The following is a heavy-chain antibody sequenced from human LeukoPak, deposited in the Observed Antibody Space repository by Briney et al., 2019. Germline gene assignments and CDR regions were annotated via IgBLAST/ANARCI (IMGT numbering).Heavy chain of an antibody. CDR3: ASPCGSGSYLFYYYGMDV. Sequence: ASVKVSCKASGGTFSSYAISWVRQAPGQGLEWMGGIIPIFGTANYAQKFQGRVTITADESTSTAYMELSSLRSEDTAVYYCASPCGSGSYLFYYYGMDVWGKGTTVTVSS. CDR1: GGTFSSYA. CDR2: IIPIFGTA. V-gene: IGHV1-69*13. J-gene: IGHJ6*04. D-gene: IGHD3-10*01.